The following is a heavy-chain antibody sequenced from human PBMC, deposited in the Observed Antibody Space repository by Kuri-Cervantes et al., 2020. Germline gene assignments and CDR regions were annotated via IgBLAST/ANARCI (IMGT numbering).Heavy chain of an antibody. CDR2: IYWDDDK. D-gene: IGHD4-17*01. V-gene: IGHV2-5*02. CDR3: AHRPVTTVTNNWFDP. J-gene: IGHJ5*02. Sequence: SGPTLGKPTQTLTLTCTFSGFSLSTSGVGVGWIRQPPGKALEWLALIYWDDDKRYSPSLKSRLTITKDTSKNQVVLTMTNMDPVDTATYYCAHRPVTTVTNNWFDPWGQGTLVTVSS. CDR1: GFSLSTSGVG.